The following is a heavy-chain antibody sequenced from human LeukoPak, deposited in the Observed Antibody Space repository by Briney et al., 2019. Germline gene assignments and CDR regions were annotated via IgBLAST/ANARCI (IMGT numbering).Heavy chain of an antibody. D-gene: IGHD2-2*01. CDR2: INPNSGGT. CDR1: GYTFTGYY. V-gene: IGHV1-2*02. CDR3: ARAVLLVPADFDY. J-gene: IGHJ4*02. Sequence: GASVKVSCKASGYTFTGYYMHWVRQAPGQGLEWMGWINPNSGGTNYAQKFQGRVTMTRDTSISTAYMELSRLRSDDTAVYYCARAVLLVPADFDYWGQGTLVTVSS.